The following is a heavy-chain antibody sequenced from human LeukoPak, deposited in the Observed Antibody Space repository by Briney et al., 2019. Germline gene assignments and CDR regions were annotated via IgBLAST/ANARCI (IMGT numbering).Heavy chain of an antibody. CDR1: GYTFTAWY. CDR3: ARGIYSGIYGRLDP. Sequence: ASVKVSCEASGYTFTAWYIHWVRQAPGQGLEWMGWIDPNSGGTGYAQKFQGRVTSTRDTSIRTAYMDLSSLRSDDTAVYYCARGIYSGIYGRLDPWGQGTLVTVSS. D-gene: IGHD3-10*01. V-gene: IGHV1-2*02. J-gene: IGHJ5*02. CDR2: IDPNSGGT.